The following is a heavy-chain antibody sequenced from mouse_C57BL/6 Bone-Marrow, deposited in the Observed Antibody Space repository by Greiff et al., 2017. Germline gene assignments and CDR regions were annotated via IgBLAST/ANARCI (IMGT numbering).Heavy chain of an antibody. V-gene: IGHV1-55*01. J-gene: IGHJ1*03. Sequence: QVQLKQPGAELVKPGASVKMSCKASGYTFTSYWITWVKQRPGQGLEWIGDIYPGSGSTNYNEKFKSKATLTVDTSSSTAYMQLSSLTSEDAAVYYCARWLLWYFDVWGTGTTVTVSS. CDR1: GYTFTSYW. CDR2: IYPGSGST. CDR3: ARWLLWYFDV. D-gene: IGHD2-3*01.